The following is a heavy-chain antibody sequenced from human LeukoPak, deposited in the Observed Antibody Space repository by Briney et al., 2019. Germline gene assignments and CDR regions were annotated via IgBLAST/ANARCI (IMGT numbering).Heavy chain of an antibody. D-gene: IGHD5-18*01. V-gene: IGHV3-30*02. J-gene: IGHJ4*02. CDR2: IRYDGSNK. CDR1: GFTFSSYW. Sequence: GGSLRLSCAASGFTFSSYWMSWVRQAPGKGLEWVAFIRYDGSNKYYADSVKGRFTISRDNSKNTLYLQMNSLRAEDTAVYYCAKDNRYGNSYGYTDYWGQGTLVTVSS. CDR3: AKDNRYGNSYGYTDY.